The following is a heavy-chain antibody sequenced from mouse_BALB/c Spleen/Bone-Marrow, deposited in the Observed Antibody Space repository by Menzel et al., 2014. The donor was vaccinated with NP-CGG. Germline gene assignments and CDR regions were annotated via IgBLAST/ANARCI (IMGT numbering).Heavy chain of an antibody. V-gene: IGHV5-9-2*01. CDR2: ISGGGSYT. CDR3: ARHAYYDQTEVSFVY. D-gene: IGHD2-4*01. CDR1: GFSLNSYG. J-gene: IGHJ3*01. Sequence: LQQSGGGLVKSGGSLKLSCAASGFSLNSYGMSWVRQTPERRLEWVATISGGGSYTFYPDSVKGRFTISRDNAKNNLYLQLSSLRSEDTALYYCARHAYYDQTEVSFVYWGQGTLVTVSA.